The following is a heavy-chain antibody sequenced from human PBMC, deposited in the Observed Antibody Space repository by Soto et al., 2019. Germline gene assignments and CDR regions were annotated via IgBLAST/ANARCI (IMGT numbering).Heavy chain of an antibody. J-gene: IGHJ6*02. D-gene: IGHD4-4*01. CDR3: ARQDYSPEGPYYYYGMDV. V-gene: IGHV5-51*01. Sequence: PGESLKISCKGSGYSFTSYWIGWVRQMPGKGLEWMGIINPGDSDTRYSPSFQGQVTISADKSISTAYLQWSSLKASDTAMYYCARQDYSPEGPYYYYGMDVWGQGTTVTVSS. CDR1: GYSFTSYW. CDR2: INPGDSDT.